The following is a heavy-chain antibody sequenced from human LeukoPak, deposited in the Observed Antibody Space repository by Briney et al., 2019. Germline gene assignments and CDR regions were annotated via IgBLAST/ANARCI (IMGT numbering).Heavy chain of an antibody. Sequence: GGSLRLSCAASGFTLSSYSMPWVRQAPGKGLEFVSAISKNGENTYYANSVKGRFTISRDISKNTLYLQMGSLRAEDTAVYYCARRAGAYSHPYDYWGQGTLVTVSS. D-gene: IGHD4/OR15-4a*01. J-gene: IGHJ4*02. V-gene: IGHV3-64*01. CDR2: ISKNGENT. CDR1: GFTLSSYS. CDR3: ARRAGAYSHPYDY.